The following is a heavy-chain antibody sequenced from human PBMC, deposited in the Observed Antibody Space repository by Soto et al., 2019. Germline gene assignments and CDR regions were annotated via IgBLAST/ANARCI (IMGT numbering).Heavy chain of an antibody. CDR1: CDSITSGDYY. J-gene: IGHJ4*02. CDR3: ARETSSSNFDY. CDR2: IYHGGST. D-gene: IGHD6-6*01. V-gene: IGHV4-30-4*01. Sequence: PSETLSLTCTVSCDSITSGDYYWSWFRQPPGKGLEWIGYIYHGGSTYYQPSLKSRITILRDTSKNQLSLTVSSVTAADTAVYYCARETSSSNFDYWGQGTLVTVSS.